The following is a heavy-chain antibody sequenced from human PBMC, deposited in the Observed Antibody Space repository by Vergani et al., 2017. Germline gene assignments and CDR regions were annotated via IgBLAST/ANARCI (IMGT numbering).Heavy chain of an antibody. V-gene: IGHV3-15*01. Sequence: EVQLVESGGGLVKPGGSLRLSCVASGFTFSNAWMSWVRQAPGKGLEWVGRIKSKTDGGTADYAAPVKGRFTISRDDSKNTLYLLMNRLKTEDTAVYYCTTDGADDGSGYYYYYGMDVWNEGTTVTVSS. CDR2: IKSKTDGGTA. J-gene: IGHJ6*04. CDR3: TTDGADDGSGYYYYYGMDV. D-gene: IGHD3-10*01. CDR1: GFTFSNAW.